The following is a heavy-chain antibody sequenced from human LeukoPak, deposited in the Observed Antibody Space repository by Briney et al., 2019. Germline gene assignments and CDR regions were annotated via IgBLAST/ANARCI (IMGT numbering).Heavy chain of an antibody. CDR1: GDSISSSSNY. D-gene: IGHD6-19*01. CDR2: IHYSGST. CDR3: ARLGSGWYYFDF. V-gene: IGHV4-39*01. Sequence: PSETLSLTCTVSGDSISSSSNYWGWIRQPPEKGREWIGSIHYSGSTYYNPSVGGRVTISVDTSKTQFSLKLSSVTAADTAVYYCARLGSGWYYFDFWGQGTLVTVSS. J-gene: IGHJ4*02.